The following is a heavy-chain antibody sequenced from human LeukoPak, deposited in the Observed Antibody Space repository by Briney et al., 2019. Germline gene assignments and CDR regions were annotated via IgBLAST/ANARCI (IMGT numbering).Heavy chain of an antibody. CDR1: GFTFDDYA. CDR2: ISWNSGSI. D-gene: IGHD3-10*01. CDR3: AKDTGLWFGELFSYFDY. V-gene: IGHV3-9*01. J-gene: IGHJ4*02. Sequence: QSGRSLRLSCAASGFTFDDYAMHWVRQAPGKGLEWVSGISWNSGSIGYADSVKGRFTISRDNAKNSLYLQMNSLRAEDTALYYCAKDTGLWFGELFSYFDYWGQGTLVTVSS.